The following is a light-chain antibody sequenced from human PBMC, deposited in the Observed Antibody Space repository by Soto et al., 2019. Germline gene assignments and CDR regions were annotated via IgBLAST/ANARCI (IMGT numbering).Light chain of an antibody. CDR3: QHYNSYSEA. J-gene: IGKJ1*01. Sequence: DIQMTQSPSTLSGSVGDRVTITCRASQTISGWLAWYQQKPGKAPKLLIYKASTLKSGVPSRFSGSGSGTEFTLTIRSMQTDDFANYYCQHYNSYSEAFGQGTKVDIK. CDR2: KAS. V-gene: IGKV1-5*03. CDR1: QTISGW.